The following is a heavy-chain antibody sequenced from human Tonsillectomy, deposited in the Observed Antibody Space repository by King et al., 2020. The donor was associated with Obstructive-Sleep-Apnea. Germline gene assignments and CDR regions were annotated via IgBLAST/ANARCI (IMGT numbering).Heavy chain of an antibody. CDR1: GGSISSYY. V-gene: IGHV4-59*01. CDR2: IYDSGSA. D-gene: IGHD5-18*01. Sequence: VQLQESGPGVVKPSETLSLTCTVSGGSISSYYWSWIRQPPGKGLEWIGYIYDSGSANYNSSLKSRDTISLDTSKNQFSLKLSSVTAADTAVYYCASTRGYSHGPSPTTLDHWGQGTLVTVSS. J-gene: IGHJ4*02. CDR3: ASTRGYSHGPSPTTLDH.